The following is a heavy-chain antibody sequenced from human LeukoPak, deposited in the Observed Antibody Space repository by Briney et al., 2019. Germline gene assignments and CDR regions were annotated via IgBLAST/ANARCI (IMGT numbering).Heavy chain of an antibody. D-gene: IGHD6-13*01. CDR1: GGSISSYY. CDR2: TYTSGST. V-gene: IGHV4-4*09. Sequence: SETLSLTCTVSGGSISSYYWSWIRQPPGKGLEWIGYTYTSGSTNYNPSLKSRVTISVDTSKNQFSLKLSSVTAADTAVYYCARRGVGSSWSYYFDYWGQGTLVTVSS. CDR3: ARRGVGSSWSYYFDY. J-gene: IGHJ4*02.